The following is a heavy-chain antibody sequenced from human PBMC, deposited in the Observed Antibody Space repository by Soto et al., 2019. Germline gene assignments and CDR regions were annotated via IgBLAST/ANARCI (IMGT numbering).Heavy chain of an antibody. CDR2: ISGSGGST. CDR1: GVTFRSYA. CDR3: AKDLLYCSSTSCRNRLDAFDI. V-gene: IGHV3-23*01. J-gene: IGHJ3*02. D-gene: IGHD2-2*01. Sequence: PGGSMRLGCAASGVTFRSYAMSWVRQAPGKGLEWFSAISGSGGSTYYADSVKGRFTISRDNSKNTLYLQMNSLRAEDTAVYYCAKDLLYCSSTSCRNRLDAFDIWGQGTMVTVSS.